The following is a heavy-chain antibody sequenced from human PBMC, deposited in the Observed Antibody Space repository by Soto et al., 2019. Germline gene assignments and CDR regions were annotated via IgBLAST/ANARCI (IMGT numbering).Heavy chain of an antibody. J-gene: IGHJ4*02. CDR1: GDSVSSNSAA. V-gene: IGHV6-1*01. CDR3: ARGPSKDIVLMVYALGVPFDY. CDR2: TYYRSKWYN. Sequence: SQTLSLTCVISGDSVSSNSAAWNWIRQSPSRGLEWLGRTYYRSKWYNDYAVSVKSRITINPDTSKNQFSLQLNSVTPEDTAVYYCARGPSKDIVLMVYALGVPFDYWGQGTLVTVSS. D-gene: IGHD2-8*01.